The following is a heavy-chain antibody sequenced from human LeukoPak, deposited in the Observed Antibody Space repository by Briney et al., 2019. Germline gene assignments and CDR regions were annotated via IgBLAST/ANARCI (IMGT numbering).Heavy chain of an antibody. J-gene: IGHJ5*02. D-gene: IGHD3-10*01. CDR2: INQEGIEE. CDR1: GFTFSTYW. Sequence: PGGSLRLSCAASGFTFSTYWMSWLREAPGKGLEGVANINQEGIEEYCVGPVRGSFPISRDITNLYLQMNSQTAEDTAGYYCAKFGSRGWFDPWGQGILVTVSS. CDR3: AKFGSRGWFDP. V-gene: IGHV3-7*01.